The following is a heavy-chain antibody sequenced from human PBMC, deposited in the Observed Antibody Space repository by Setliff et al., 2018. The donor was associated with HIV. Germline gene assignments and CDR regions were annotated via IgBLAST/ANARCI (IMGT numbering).Heavy chain of an antibody. Sequence: PGESLKISCKGSGYSFTSYWIGWVRQMPGKGLEWMGIIYPGDSDTRYSPSFQGQVTISADKSISTAYLQWSSLKASDTAMYYCARCSSSWPRTLYYMDVWGKGTTVTVSS. J-gene: IGHJ6*03. CDR1: GYSFTSYW. CDR2: IYPGDSDT. D-gene: IGHD2-2*01. V-gene: IGHV5-51*01. CDR3: ARCSSSWPRTLYYMDV.